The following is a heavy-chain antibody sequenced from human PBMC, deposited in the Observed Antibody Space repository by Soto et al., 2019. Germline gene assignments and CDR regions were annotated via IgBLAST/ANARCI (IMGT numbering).Heavy chain of an antibody. V-gene: IGHV3-30*18. Sequence: QVQLVESGGGVVQPGRSLRLSCAASGFTFSSYGMHWVRQAPGKGLEWVAVISYDGSNKYYADSVKGRFTISRDNSKNTLYLQMNSLRAEDTAVYYCAKGDSYYYDSSGYANPDVDYWGQGTLVTVSS. CDR1: GFTFSSYG. D-gene: IGHD3-22*01. J-gene: IGHJ4*02. CDR3: AKGDSYYYDSSGYANPDVDY. CDR2: ISYDGSNK.